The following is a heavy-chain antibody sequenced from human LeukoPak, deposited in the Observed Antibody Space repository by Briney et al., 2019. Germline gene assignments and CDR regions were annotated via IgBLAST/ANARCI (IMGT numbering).Heavy chain of an antibody. D-gene: IGHD7-27*01. J-gene: IGHJ4*02. CDR1: GGTFSSYA. CDR3: ARVKLTGDRRDFDY. V-gene: IGHV1-2*02. CDR2: INPNSGGT. Sequence: ASVKVSCKASGGTFSSYAISWVRQAPGQGLEWMGWINPNSGGTNYAQKFQGRVTMTRDTSISTAYMELSRLRSDDTAVYYCARVKLTGDRRDFDYWGQGTLVTVSS.